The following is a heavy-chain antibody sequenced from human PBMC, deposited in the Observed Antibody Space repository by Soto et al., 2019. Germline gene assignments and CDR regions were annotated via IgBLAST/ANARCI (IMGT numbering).Heavy chain of an antibody. V-gene: IGHV4-59*01. CDR2: ISDSGST. Sequence: PSETLSLTCTVSGDSIRSYYWSWIRQPPGKGLEWIGYISDSGSTNYNPSLKSRVTISVDTSKNQFSLKLNSVTAADTAVYYCARDLWGYCGTDCYPLDVWGQGTTVTVS. CDR1: GDSIRSYY. J-gene: IGHJ6*02. CDR3: ARDLWGYCGTDCYPLDV. D-gene: IGHD2-21*02.